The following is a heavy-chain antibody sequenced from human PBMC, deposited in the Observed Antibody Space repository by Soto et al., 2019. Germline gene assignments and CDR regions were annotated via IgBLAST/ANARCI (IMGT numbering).Heavy chain of an antibody. D-gene: IGHD6-25*01. Sequence: PGESLKISCKGSGYSFTSYWISWVRQMPGEGLEWMGRIDPSDSYTNYSPSFQGHVTISADKSISTAYLQWSSLKASDTSMYYCARHGILRLRRMDVWGQGTTVTVSS. V-gene: IGHV5-10-1*01. J-gene: IGHJ6*02. CDR3: ARHGILRLRRMDV. CDR1: GYSFTSYW. CDR2: IDPSDSYT.